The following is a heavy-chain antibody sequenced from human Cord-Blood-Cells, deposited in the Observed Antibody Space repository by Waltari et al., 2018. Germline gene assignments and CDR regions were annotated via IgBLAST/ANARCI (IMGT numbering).Heavy chain of an antibody. Sequence: QVQLVQAGAEVKKPGSSVKVSCKASGGPFSSYAISWVRQAPGQGLEWRGGFIPIFGTANYAQKFQGRVTITADKSTSTAYMELSSLRSEDTAVYYCAKTKKGYCSGGSCYDAFDIWGQGTMVTVSS. J-gene: IGHJ3*02. CDR3: AKTKKGYCSGGSCYDAFDI. V-gene: IGHV1-69*06. CDR2: FIPIFGTA. CDR1: GGPFSSYA. D-gene: IGHD2-15*01.